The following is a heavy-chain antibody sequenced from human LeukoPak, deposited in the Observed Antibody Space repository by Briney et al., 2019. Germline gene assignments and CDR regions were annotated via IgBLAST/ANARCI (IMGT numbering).Heavy chain of an antibody. CDR3: ASAKLWFGELSDAFDI. Sequence: SETLSLTCTVSGGSISSYYWSWIRQPPGKGLEWIGYIYYSGSTNYNPSLKSRVTISVDTSKNQFSLKLSSVTAADTAVYYCASAKLWFGELSDAFDIWGQGTMVTVSS. V-gene: IGHV4-59*01. CDR2: IYYSGST. D-gene: IGHD3-10*01. J-gene: IGHJ3*02. CDR1: GGSISSYY.